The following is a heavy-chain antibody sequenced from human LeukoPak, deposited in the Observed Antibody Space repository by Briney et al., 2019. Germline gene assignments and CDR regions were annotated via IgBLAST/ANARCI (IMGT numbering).Heavy chain of an antibody. D-gene: IGHD1-26*01. Sequence: PGGSLRLSCAASGFTFSSYEMNWVRQAPGKGLEWVSYISRSGTTIYYADSVKGRFTISRDNSKNTLYLQMNSLRAEDTAVYYCAKARYSGSPPLNYWGQGTLVTVSS. V-gene: IGHV3-48*03. J-gene: IGHJ4*02. CDR2: ISRSGTTI. CDR1: GFTFSSYE. CDR3: AKARYSGSPPLNY.